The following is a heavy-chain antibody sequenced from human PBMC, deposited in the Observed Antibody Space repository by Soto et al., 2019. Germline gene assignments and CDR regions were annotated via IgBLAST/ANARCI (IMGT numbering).Heavy chain of an antibody. CDR3: ARETDFEFDY. D-gene: IGHD2-21*02. J-gene: IGHJ4*02. Sequence: ASVKVSCKSSGYTFSGYHIHWVRQAPGQGLEWMGWIIPDSGGTNYAQKFQGRVTMTRDTSINTAYMEMRRLTSDDTAVYYCARETDFEFDYWGQGALLTVSS. CDR2: IIPDSGGT. CDR1: GYTFSGYH. V-gene: IGHV1-2*02.